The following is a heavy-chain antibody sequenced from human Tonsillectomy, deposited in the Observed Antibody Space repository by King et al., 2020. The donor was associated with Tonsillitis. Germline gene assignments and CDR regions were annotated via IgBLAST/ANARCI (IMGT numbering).Heavy chain of an antibody. CDR3: GGGYSYGSSDY. Sequence: VQLVESGGGLVQPGGSLRLSCAASGFTFSNYPMRWVRQAPGKGLEYVSAISTNGGTTYYANSVKGRFTISRVNSKNTLYLQMGSLRAEDMAVYYCGGGYSYGSSDYWGQGTLVTVSS. V-gene: IGHV3-64*01. D-gene: IGHD5-18*01. CDR2: ISTNGGTT. J-gene: IGHJ4*02. CDR1: GFTFSNYP.